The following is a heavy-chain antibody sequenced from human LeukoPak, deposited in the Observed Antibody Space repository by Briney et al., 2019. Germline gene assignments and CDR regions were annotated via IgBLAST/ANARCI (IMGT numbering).Heavy chain of an antibody. CDR1: GYTFTGYY. Sequence: GASVKVSCKASGYTFTGYYMHWVRQAPGQGLEWMGWINPNSGGTNYAQKFQGRVTMTRDTSISTAYMELSRLRSDDTAVYYCARDIYCSSTSCSRGPLDDYWGQGTLVTVSS. D-gene: IGHD2-2*01. V-gene: IGHV1-2*02. J-gene: IGHJ4*02. CDR3: ARDIYCSSTSCSRGPLDDY. CDR2: INPNSGGT.